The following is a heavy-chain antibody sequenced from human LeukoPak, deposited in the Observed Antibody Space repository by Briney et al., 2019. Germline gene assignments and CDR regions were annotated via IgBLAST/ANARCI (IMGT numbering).Heavy chain of an antibody. CDR3: ARLLAAGTLGY. V-gene: IGHV4-39*01. Sequence: SETLSLTCAVSGGSISSSNWWSWVRQPPGKGLEWIGSIYYSGSTYYNPSLKSRVTISVDTSKNQFSLKLSSVTAADTAVYYCARLLAAGTLGYWGQGTLVTVSS. CDR2: IYYSGST. J-gene: IGHJ4*02. CDR1: GGSISSSNW. D-gene: IGHD6-13*01.